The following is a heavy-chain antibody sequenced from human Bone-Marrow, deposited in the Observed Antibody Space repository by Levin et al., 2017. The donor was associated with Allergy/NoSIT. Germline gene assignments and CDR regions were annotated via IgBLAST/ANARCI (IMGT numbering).Heavy chain of an antibody. V-gene: IGHV3-15*07. J-gene: IGHJ4*02. CDR3: SLQYFDY. Sequence: MPGGSLRLSCAASGFAFSDTWMNWVRQAPGKGLEWVGRIKSISDGGATDYAAPVKGRFTISRDDSRNTVYLQMSGLKSDDTAVYYCSLQYFDYWGQGTLVTVSS. CDR1: GFAFSDTW. CDR2: IKSISDGGAT.